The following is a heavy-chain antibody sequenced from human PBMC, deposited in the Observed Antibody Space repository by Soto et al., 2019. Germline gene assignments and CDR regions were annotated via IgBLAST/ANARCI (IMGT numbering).Heavy chain of an antibody. Sequence: LGGSLRLSCAASGFTFSSYAMSWVRQAPGKGPEWVSAIGTGGDTYYADSVMGRFTISRDNAKKSLYLQMNSLIAEDMAVYYCARDLSPGIAVAGSKDYWGQGTLVTV. D-gene: IGHD6-19*01. CDR3: ARDLSPGIAVAGSKDY. V-gene: IGHV3-13*01. J-gene: IGHJ4*02. CDR2: IGTGGDT. CDR1: GFTFSSYA.